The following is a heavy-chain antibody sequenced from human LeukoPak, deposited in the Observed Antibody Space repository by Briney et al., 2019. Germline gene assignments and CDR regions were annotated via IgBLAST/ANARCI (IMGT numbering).Heavy chain of an antibody. CDR2: IYYSGTT. CDR1: GGSIKSSSYY. J-gene: IGHJ4*02. V-gene: IGHV4-39*01. CDR3: ARQGSGWSGAFDF. D-gene: IGHD6-19*01. Sequence: ASETLSLTCTVSGGSIKSSSYYWGWIRQPQGKGLEWIANIYYSGTTYYNPSLKSRVTTSVDTSKNHFSLRLNSVTAADTAVYYCARQGSGWSGAFDFWGQGTLITVSS.